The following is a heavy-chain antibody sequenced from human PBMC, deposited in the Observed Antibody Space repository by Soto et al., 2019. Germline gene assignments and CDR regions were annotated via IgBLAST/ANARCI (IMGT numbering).Heavy chain of an antibody. CDR3: ARRWGPTFDF. J-gene: IGHJ4*02. D-gene: IGHD1-26*01. CDR2: IYYSGST. V-gene: IGHV4-31*03. Sequence: SETLSLTCTVSGGSISSGGYYWSWIRQRPGKGLEWIGYIYYSGSTYYNPSLKSRVTISVDTSKNQFSLKLSSVTAADTAVYYCARRWGPTFDFWGQGTLVTVSS. CDR1: GGSISSGGYY.